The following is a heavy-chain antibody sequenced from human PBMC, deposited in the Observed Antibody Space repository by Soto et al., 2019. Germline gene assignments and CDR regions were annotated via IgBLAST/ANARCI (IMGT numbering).Heavy chain of an antibody. J-gene: IGHJ6*02. CDR1: GGSISSSSYY. CDR2: ISYSGST. Sequence: SETLSLTCTVSGGSISSSSYYWGWIRQPPGKGLVWIGSISYSGSTYYNPSLKSRVTMSVDTSKNQFSLKLSSVTAADTAVYYCARLHGYCISTSCYGYYGMDVWGQGTTVTVS. D-gene: IGHD2-2*01. V-gene: IGHV4-39*01. CDR3: ARLHGYCISTSCYGYYGMDV.